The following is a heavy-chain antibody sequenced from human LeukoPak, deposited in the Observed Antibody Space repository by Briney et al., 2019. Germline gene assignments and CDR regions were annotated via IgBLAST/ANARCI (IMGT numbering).Heavy chain of an antibody. J-gene: IGHJ6*03. Sequence: GGSLRLSCAASGFTVSSNYMSWVRQAPGKGLEWVSVIYSGGSTYYADSVKGRFAISRDNSKNTLYLQMNSLRAEDTAVYYCARVGGSYFLDVWGKGTTVTVSS. V-gene: IGHV3-53*01. CDR2: IYSGGST. D-gene: IGHD1-26*01. CDR3: ARVGGSYFLDV. CDR1: GFTVSSNY.